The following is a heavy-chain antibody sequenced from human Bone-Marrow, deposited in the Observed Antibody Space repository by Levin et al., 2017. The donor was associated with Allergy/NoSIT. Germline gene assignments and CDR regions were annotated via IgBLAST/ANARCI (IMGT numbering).Heavy chain of an antibody. CDR3: SYSSSSGFDY. D-gene: IGHD6-6*01. CDR1: GFTFDDYA. Sequence: PGGSLRLSCAASGFTFDDYAMHWVRQAPGKGLEWVSGISWNSGSIGYADSVKGRFTISRDNAKNSLYLQMNSLRAEDTALYYCSYSSSSGFDYWGQGTLVTVSS. V-gene: IGHV3-9*01. J-gene: IGHJ4*02. CDR2: ISWNSGSI.